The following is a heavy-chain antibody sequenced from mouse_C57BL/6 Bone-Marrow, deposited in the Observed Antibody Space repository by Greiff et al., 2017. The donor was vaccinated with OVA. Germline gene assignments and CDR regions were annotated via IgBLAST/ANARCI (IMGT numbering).Heavy chain of an antibody. J-gene: IGHJ1*03. D-gene: IGHD2-3*01. CDR3: ARRGGYWWYFDV. CDR1: GFTFSSYG. Sequence: EVQLVESGGDLVKPGGSLKLSCAASGFTFSSYGMSWVRQTPDKRLEWVATISSGGSYTYYPDSVKGRFTISRDNAKNTLYLQMSSLKSEDTAMYDCARRGGYWWYFDVWGTGTTVTVSS. CDR2: ISSGGSYT. V-gene: IGHV5-6*01.